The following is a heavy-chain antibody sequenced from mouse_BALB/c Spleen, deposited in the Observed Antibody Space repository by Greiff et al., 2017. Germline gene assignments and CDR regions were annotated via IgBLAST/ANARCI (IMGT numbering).Heavy chain of an antibody. CDR3: NARPMIGYAMDY. CDR1: GFNIKDYY. V-gene: IGHV14-4*02. CDR2: IDPENGDT. J-gene: IGHJ4*01. D-gene: IGHD2-4*01. Sequence: EVKLVESGAELVRPGASVKLSCTASGFNIKDYYMHWVKQRPEQGLEWIGWIDPENGDTEYAPKFQGKATMTADTSSNTAYLQLSSLTSEDTAVYYCNARPMIGYAMDYWGQGTSVTVSS.